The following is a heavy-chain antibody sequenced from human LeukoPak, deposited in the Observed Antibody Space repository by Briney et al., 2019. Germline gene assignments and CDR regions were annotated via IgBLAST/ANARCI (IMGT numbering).Heavy chain of an antibody. CDR1: GFTFSSYS. CDR2: ISSSSSYI. CDR3: AKDWGLNEGNTWFQTFDP. J-gene: IGHJ5*02. D-gene: IGHD6-13*01. Sequence: PGGSLRLSCAASGFTFSSYSMNWVRQAPGKGLEWVSSISSSSSYIYYADSVKGRFTISRDNSENTLFLQMNSLRPEDTAVYYCAKDWGLNEGNTWFQTFDPWGQGTLVTVSS. V-gene: IGHV3-21*01.